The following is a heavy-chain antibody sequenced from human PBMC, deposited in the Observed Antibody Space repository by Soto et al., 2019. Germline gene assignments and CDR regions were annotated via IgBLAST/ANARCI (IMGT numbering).Heavy chain of an antibody. Sequence: QVQLQESGPGLVKPSQTLSLTCTVSGGSISSGDYYWSWISQPPGKGLEWIGYIYYSGSTYYSPSLKSRVTISVDTSKNQFSLKLSSVTAADTAVYYCAREVTGTTVTFDYWGQGTLVTVSS. D-gene: IGHD1-7*01. CDR3: AREVTGTTVTFDY. CDR1: GGSISSGDYY. CDR2: IYYSGST. V-gene: IGHV4-30-4*01. J-gene: IGHJ4*02.